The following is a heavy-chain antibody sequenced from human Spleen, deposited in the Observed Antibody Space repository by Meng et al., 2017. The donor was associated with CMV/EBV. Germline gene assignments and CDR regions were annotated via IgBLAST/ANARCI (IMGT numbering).Heavy chain of an antibody. V-gene: IGHV3-23*01. J-gene: IGHJ4*02. CDR1: GFTFSSYA. CDR2: ISGRGGGT. Sequence: GESLKISCAASGFTFSSYAMSWVRQAPGKGLEWVSAISGRGGGTYSADSVKGRFTISRDNSKNMLYLQMNSLRGEDTAVYYCAKGGYNSGRYYFDYWGQGTLVTVSS. CDR3: AKGGYNSGRYYFDY. D-gene: IGHD6-19*01.